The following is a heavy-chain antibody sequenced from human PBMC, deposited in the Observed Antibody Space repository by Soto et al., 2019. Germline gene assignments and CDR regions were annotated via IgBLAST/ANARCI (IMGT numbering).Heavy chain of an antibody. CDR1: GGTFSSYA. CDR2: IIPIFGTA. D-gene: IGHD5-12*01. Sequence: QVQLVQSGAEVKKPGSSVKVSCKASGGTFSSYAISWVRQAPGQGLEWMGGIIPIFGTANYAQKFQGRVTITADESTSTADMELSSLRSEDTAVYYCARGGGYGGNSVPLIDYWGQGTLVTVSS. V-gene: IGHV1-69*01. CDR3: ARGGGYGGNSVPLIDY. J-gene: IGHJ4*02.